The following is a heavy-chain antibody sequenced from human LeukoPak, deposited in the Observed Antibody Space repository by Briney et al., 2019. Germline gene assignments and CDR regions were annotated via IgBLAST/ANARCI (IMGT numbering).Heavy chain of an antibody. D-gene: IGHD3-16*01. CDR2: INWNGGST. V-gene: IGHV3-20*04. Sequence: GGSLRLSCAASGFTFDDYGMSWVRQAPGKGLEWVSGINWNGGSTGYADSVKGRFTISRDNAKNSVYLQMKSLRVEDTAVYYCARRGYHDYSGFDYWGQGTLVTVSS. CDR1: GFTFDDYG. CDR3: ARRGYHDYSGFDY. J-gene: IGHJ4*02.